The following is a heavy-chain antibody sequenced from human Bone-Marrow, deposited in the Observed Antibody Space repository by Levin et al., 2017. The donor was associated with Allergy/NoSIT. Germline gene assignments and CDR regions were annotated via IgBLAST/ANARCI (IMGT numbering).Heavy chain of an antibody. CDR3: AHSPPIDYGDYFDD. J-gene: IGHJ4*02. V-gene: IGHV2-5*02. D-gene: IGHD4-17*01. CDR1: GFSLSTSQVG. Sequence: QTLSLTCTFSGFSLSTSQVGVGWIRQPPGKALEWLAVIYWDDDKRYSPSLKSRPSIPKATPKNQLVLTLTNMDPAATATYYCAHSPPIDYGDYFDDWGQGTLVTVSS. CDR2: IYWDDDK.